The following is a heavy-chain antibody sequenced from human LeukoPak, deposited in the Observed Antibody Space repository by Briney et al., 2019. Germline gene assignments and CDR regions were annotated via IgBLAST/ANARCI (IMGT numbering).Heavy chain of an antibody. D-gene: IGHD5-12*01. Sequence: ASVKVSCKASGGTFSSYAISWVRQAPGQGLEWMGGIIPIFGTANYAQKFQGRVTITADKSTSTAYMELSSLRSEDTAVYYCARGAATISPQYYYYYYYMVVWGKGTTVTVSS. CDR1: GGTFSSYA. CDR3: ARGAATISPQYYYYYYYMVV. CDR2: IIPIFGTA. J-gene: IGHJ6*03. V-gene: IGHV1-69*06.